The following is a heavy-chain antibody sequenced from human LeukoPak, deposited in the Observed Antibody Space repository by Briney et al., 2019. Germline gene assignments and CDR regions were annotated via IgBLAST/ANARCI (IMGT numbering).Heavy chain of an antibody. CDR2: INPNSGGT. CDR3: ARAEGTTVNHFDY. CDR1: GYTFTGYY. J-gene: IGHJ4*02. Sequence: ASVKVSCKASGYTFTGYYMHWVRQAPGQGLEWMGWINPNSGGTNYAQKFQGRVTMTRDTSISTAYMELSRLRSDDTAVYYCARAEGTTVNHFDYWGQGTLVTVSS. D-gene: IGHD4-17*01. V-gene: IGHV1-2*02.